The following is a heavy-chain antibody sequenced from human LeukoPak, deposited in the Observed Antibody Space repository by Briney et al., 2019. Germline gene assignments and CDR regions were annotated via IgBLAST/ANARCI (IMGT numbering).Heavy chain of an antibody. CDR3: ARDSAGNDY. CDR1: GFAFSTYW. D-gene: IGHD6-13*01. Sequence: GGSLRLSCAASGFAFSTYWMSWVRQAPGKGLEWVSNIKQDGSEEYYVDSVKGRFTISRDNAKNSLYLQMNSLRAEDTAMYYCARDSAGNDYWGQGTLVTVSS. V-gene: IGHV3-7*01. CDR2: IKQDGSEE. J-gene: IGHJ4*02.